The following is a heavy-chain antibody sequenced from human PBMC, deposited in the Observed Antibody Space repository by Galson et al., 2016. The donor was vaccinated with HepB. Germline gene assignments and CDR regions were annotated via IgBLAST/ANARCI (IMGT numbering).Heavy chain of an antibody. D-gene: IGHD3-9*01. V-gene: IGHV3-23*01. J-gene: IGHJ4*02. Sequence: SLRLSCAASGFTFSSYAMTWVRQAPGKGLEWVSSISASTGSTYYADSVKGRFTISRDNSKNTLSLQMNSLRAEDTALYYCAKLDLLTGFYPAYLFDFWGQGTLVTVSS. CDR3: AKLDLLTGFYPAYLFDF. CDR2: ISASTGST. CDR1: GFTFSSYA.